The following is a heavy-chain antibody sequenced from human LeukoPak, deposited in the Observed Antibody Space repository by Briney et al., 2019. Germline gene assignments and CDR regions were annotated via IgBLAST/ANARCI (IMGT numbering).Heavy chain of an antibody. D-gene: IGHD2-21*02. Sequence: SVKVSCKASGGTFSSYAISWVRQAPGQGLEWMGGIIPIFGTANYAQKFQGRVTITTDESTSTAYMELSSLRSEDTAVYYCTSTVMVTAITRYYFDYWGQGTLVTVSS. CDR2: IIPIFGTA. CDR3: TSTVMVTAITRYYFDY. CDR1: GGTFSSYA. V-gene: IGHV1-69*05. J-gene: IGHJ4*02.